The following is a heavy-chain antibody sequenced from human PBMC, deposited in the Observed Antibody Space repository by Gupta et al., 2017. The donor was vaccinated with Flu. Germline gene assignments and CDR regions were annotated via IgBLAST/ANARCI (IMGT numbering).Heavy chain of an antibody. J-gene: IGHJ6*02. CDR3: ARDEQLWKNYYYYGMDV. CDR2: ISSSSSYI. V-gene: IGHV3-21*01. Sequence: EVPLVESGGGLVKPGGSLRLSCAASGFPFSSYSMNWVRQAPGKGLEWVSSISSSSSYIYYADSVKGRFTISRDNAKNSLYLQMNSLRAEDTAVYYCARDEQLWKNYYYYGMDVWGQGTTVTVSS. D-gene: IGHD5-18*01. CDR1: GFPFSSYS.